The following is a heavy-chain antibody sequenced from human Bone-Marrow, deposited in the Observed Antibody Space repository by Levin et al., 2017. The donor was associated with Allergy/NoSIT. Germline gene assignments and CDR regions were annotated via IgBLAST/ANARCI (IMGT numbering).Heavy chain of an antibody. CDR2: ISGSGGST. CDR3: AKVRSSGYYYDTGGIDFDY. CDR1: GFTFSSYA. V-gene: IGHV3-23*01. D-gene: IGHD3-22*01. Sequence: GGSLRLSCAASGFTFSSYAMSWVRQAPGKGLEWVSAISGSGGSTYYADSVKGRFTISRDNSKNTLYLQMNSLRAEDTAVYYCAKVRSSGYYYDTGGIDFDYWGQGTLVTVSS. J-gene: IGHJ4*02.